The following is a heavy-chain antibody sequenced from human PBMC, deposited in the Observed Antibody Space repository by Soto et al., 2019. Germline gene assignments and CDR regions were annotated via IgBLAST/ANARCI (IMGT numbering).Heavy chain of an antibody. CDR2: IRSRAFDGTI. CDR3: TRGSGGYYVDYSDF. V-gene: IGHV3-49*03. J-gene: IGHJ4*02. CDR1: GFTFGDYA. D-gene: IGHD1-26*01. Sequence: GGSLRLSCIGSGFTFGDYAMTWFRQAPGKGLEWVGFIRSRAFDGTIEYAASVKGRFTISRDDSKDIAYLQMNSLTTEDTAVYYCTRGSGGYYVDYSDFWGQGTLVTVSS.